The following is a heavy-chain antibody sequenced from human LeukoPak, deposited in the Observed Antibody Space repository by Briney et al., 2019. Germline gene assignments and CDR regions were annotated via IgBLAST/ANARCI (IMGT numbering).Heavy chain of an antibody. J-gene: IGHJ4*02. CDR2: IYYSGNT. Sequence: PSETLSLTCTVSGGSMTHYYWSWLRQPPGKELEWIGYIYYSGNTDYNPSFKSRVTISLDTSRNQFSLDLTSVTAADTATYFCARVSREVGAQIWGQGTLVTVSS. CDR1: GGSMTHYY. D-gene: IGHD1-26*01. CDR3: ARVSREVGAQI. V-gene: IGHV4-59*08.